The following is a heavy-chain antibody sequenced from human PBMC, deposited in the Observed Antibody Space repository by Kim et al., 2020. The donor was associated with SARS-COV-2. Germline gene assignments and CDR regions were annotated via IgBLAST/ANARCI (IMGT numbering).Heavy chain of an antibody. Sequence: GESLKISCKGSGYSFTSYWIGWVRQMPGKGLEWMGIIYPGDSDTRYSPSFQGQVTISADKSISTAYLQWSSLKASDTAMYYCARTPQVYGDYSFPSDYWGQGTLVTVSS. J-gene: IGHJ4*02. D-gene: IGHD4-17*01. CDR2: IYPGDSDT. V-gene: IGHV5-51*01. CDR3: ARTPQVYGDYSFPSDY. CDR1: GYSFTSYW.